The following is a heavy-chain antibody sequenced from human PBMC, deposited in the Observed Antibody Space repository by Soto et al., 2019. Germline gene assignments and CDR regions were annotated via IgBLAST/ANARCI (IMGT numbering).Heavy chain of an antibody. CDR1: GGSLSGYY. CDR3: ARGGYDFWSGYYASWPTKKRNWFDP. D-gene: IGHD3-3*01. CDR2: INHSGST. V-gene: IGHV4-34*01. J-gene: IGHJ5*02. Sequence: PSETLSLTCAVYGGSLSGYYWSWIRQPPGKGLEWIGEINHSGSTNYNPSLKSRVTIPVDTSKNQFSLKLSSVTAADTAVYYCARGGYDFWSGYYASWPTKKRNWFDPWGQGTLVTVSS.